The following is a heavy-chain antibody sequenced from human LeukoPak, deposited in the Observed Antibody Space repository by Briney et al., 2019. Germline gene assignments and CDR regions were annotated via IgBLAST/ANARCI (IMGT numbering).Heavy chain of an antibody. CDR2: ISYDGSNK. V-gene: IGHV3-30*18. CDR1: GIIFSTYG. J-gene: IGHJ3*02. D-gene: IGHD3-22*01. Sequence: PGGSLRLSCAASGIIFSTYGMHWVRQAPGKGLEWVALISYDGSNKYYGDSVKGRFTISRDNSKNTLYLQMDSLRAEDTAVYYCAKGDVSGDYYDSSGYYYAPDVFDIWGQGTMVTVSS. CDR3: AKGDVSGDYYDSSGYYYAPDVFDI.